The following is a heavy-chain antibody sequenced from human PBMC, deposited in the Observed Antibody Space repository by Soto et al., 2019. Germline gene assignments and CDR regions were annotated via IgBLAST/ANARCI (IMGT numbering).Heavy chain of an antibody. Sequence: SETLSLTCTVSGGSISSSSYYWGWIRQPPGKGLEWIGSIYYSGSTYYNPSLKSRVAISVATSKNQFSLKLSSVTAADTAVYYCVMLAAAGYYYYGMDVWGQGTTVTVSS. CDR1: GGSISSSSYY. D-gene: IGHD6-13*01. CDR3: VMLAAAGYYYYGMDV. CDR2: IYYSGST. V-gene: IGHV4-39*01. J-gene: IGHJ6*02.